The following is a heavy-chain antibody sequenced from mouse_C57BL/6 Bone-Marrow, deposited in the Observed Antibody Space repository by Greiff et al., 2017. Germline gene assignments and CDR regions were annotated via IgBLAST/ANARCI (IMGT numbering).Heavy chain of an antibody. D-gene: IGHD1-1*01. CDR3: ARRVFITTVDYFDY. Sequence: EVKLQQSGPELVKPGASVKISCKASGYTFTDYYMNWVKQSHGKSLEWIGDINPNNGGTSYNQKFKGKATLTVDKSSSTAYMELRSLTSEDSAVYYCARRVFITTVDYFDYWGQGTTLTVSS. CDR1: GYTFTDYY. CDR2: INPNNGGT. V-gene: IGHV1-26*01. J-gene: IGHJ2*01.